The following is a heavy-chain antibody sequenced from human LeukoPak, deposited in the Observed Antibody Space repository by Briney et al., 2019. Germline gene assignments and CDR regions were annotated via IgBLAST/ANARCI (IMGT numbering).Heavy chain of an antibody. Sequence: GGALRLSCAASGFTFSSYEMNGVRQAPGKGLEWVSYISSSGSTIYYADSVKGRFTISRDNAKNSLYLQMNSLRAEDTAVYYCAELGITMIGGVWGKGTTVTISS. V-gene: IGHV3-48*03. J-gene: IGHJ6*04. CDR3: AELGITMIGGV. CDR1: GFTFSSYE. D-gene: IGHD3-10*02. CDR2: ISSSGSTI.